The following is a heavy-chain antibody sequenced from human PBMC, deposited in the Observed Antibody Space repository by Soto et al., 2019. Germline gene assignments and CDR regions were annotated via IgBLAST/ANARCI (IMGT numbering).Heavy chain of an antibody. CDR3: SGPITIFGVANYYGMDV. CDR2: IIPIFGTA. D-gene: IGHD3-3*01. V-gene: IGHV1-69*13. Sequence: SVKVSCKASGGTFSSYFISWVRQALGQGLEWMGGIIPIFGTANYAQKFQGRVTITADESTSTAYMELSSLRSEDTAVYYCSGPITIFGVANYYGMDVWGQGTTVTVSS. J-gene: IGHJ6*02. CDR1: GGTFSSYF.